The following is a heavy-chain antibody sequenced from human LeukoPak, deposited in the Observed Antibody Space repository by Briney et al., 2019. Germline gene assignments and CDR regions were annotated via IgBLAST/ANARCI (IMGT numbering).Heavy chain of an antibody. CDR1: GGSISSYY. CDR3: ARLDCSSTSCNFHY. CDR2: IYYSGST. D-gene: IGHD2-2*01. V-gene: IGHV4-59*01. J-gene: IGHJ4*02. Sequence: SETLSLACTVSGGSISSYYWSWIRQPPGKGLEWIGYIYYSGSTNYNPSLKSRVTISVDTSKNQFSLKLSSVTAADTAVYYCARLDCSSTSCNFHYGGQGTLVTVSS.